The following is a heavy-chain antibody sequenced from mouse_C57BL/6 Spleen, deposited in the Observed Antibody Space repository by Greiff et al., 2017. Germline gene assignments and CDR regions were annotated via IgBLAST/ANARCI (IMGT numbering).Heavy chain of an antibody. Sequence: VKLQQPGAELVKPGASVKMSCKASGYTFTSYWITWVKQRPGQGLEWIGDIYPGSGSTNYNEKFKSKATLTVDTSSSTAYMQLSSLTSEDSAVYYCARAGYDRGYYFDYWGQGTTLTVSS. J-gene: IGHJ2*01. CDR2: IYPGSGST. CDR3: ARAGYDRGYYFDY. V-gene: IGHV1-55*01. CDR1: GYTFTSYW. D-gene: IGHD2-2*01.